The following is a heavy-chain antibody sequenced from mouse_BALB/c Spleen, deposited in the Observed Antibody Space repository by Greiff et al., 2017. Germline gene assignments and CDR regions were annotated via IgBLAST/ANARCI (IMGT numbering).Heavy chain of an antibody. CDR1: GYSITSDYA. CDR2: ISYSGST. Sequence: EVQRVESGPGLVKPSQSLSLTCTVTGYSITSDYAWNWIRQFPGNKLEWMGYISYSGSTSYNPSLKSRISITRDTSKNQFFLQLNSVTTEDTATYYCASHYYYGSSYNYAMDYWGQGTSVTVSS. V-gene: IGHV3-2*02. CDR3: ASHYYYGSSYNYAMDY. D-gene: IGHD1-1*01. J-gene: IGHJ4*01.